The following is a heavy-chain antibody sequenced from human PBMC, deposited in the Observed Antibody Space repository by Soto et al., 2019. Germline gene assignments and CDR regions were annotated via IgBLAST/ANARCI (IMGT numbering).Heavy chain of an antibody. J-gene: IGHJ1*01. CDR1: GYSFTTYW. CDR3: ARRAEDTEYFHH. V-gene: IGHV5-51*01. D-gene: IGHD6-19*01. Sequence: PGESLKISCKGSGYSFTTYWIGWVRQMPGKGLEWMGTIYPGDSDTRYSPSFQGQVTISADKSINTAYLQWSSLRASDTAMYYCARRAEDTEYFHHWGQGTLVTVSS. CDR2: IYPGDSDT.